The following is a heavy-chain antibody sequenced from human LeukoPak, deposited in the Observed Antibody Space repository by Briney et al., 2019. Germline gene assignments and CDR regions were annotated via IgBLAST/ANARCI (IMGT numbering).Heavy chain of an antibody. Sequence: PGGSLRLSCAVSGFTLDDYAMHWVRQVPGKGLEWVSGISWNSNNIDYADSVKGRFTISRDNAKNSLYLQMNSLRAEDTAVYYCAELGITMIGGVWGKGTTVTISS. J-gene: IGHJ6*04. CDR3: AELGITMIGGV. D-gene: IGHD3-10*02. V-gene: IGHV3-9*01. CDR2: ISWNSNNI. CDR1: GFTLDDYA.